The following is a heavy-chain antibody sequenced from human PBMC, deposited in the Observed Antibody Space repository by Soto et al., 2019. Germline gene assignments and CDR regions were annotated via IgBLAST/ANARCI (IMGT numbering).Heavy chain of an antibody. CDR3: ARDQIVGYYYGSSGYYLPDY. V-gene: IGHV3-33*01. J-gene: IGHJ4*02. D-gene: IGHD3-22*01. CDR1: GFTFSSYG. Sequence: QVQLVESGGGVVQPGRSLRLSCAASGFTFSSYGMHWVRQAPGKGLEWVAVIWYDGSNKYYADSVKGRFTISRDNSKNTLYLQMNRLRAEDTAVYYCARDQIVGYYYGSSGYYLPDYWGQGTLVTVSS. CDR2: IWYDGSNK.